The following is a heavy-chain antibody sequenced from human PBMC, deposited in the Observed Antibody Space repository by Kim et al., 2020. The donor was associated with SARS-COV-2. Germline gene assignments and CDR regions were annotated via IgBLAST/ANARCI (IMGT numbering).Heavy chain of an antibody. CDR2: ISAYNGNT. D-gene: IGHD6-19*01. CDR3: ARGQRGAVADAVFDY. J-gene: IGHJ4*02. Sequence: ASVKVSCKASGYTFTSYGISWVRQAPGQGLEWMGWISAYNGNTNYAQKLQGRVTMTTHTSTSTAYMELRSLRSDDTAVYYCARGQRGAVADAVFDYWGQGTLVTVSS. V-gene: IGHV1-18*04. CDR1: GYTFTSYG.